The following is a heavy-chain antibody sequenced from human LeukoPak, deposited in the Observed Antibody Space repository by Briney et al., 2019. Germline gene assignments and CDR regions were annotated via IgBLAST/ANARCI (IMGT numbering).Heavy chain of an antibody. J-gene: IGHJ4*02. D-gene: IGHD6-13*01. V-gene: IGHV3-48*03. CDR3: ARRYSSSWYSYDY. CDR2: ISSIGSTI. Sequence: GGSLRLSCAASGFTFSSYEMNWVRQAPGKGLEWVSYISSIGSTIYYADSVKGRFTISIDNAKNSLYLQMNSLRAEDTAVYYCARRYSSSWYSYDYWGQGTLVTVSS. CDR1: GFTFSSYE.